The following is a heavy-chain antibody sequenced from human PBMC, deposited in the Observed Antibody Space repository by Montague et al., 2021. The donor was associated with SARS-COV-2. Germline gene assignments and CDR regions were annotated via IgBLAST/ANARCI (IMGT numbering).Heavy chain of an antibody. J-gene: IGHJ5*02. V-gene: IGHV4-59*02. CDR3: ARAGGFYDYWSGYSSSAGFFDP. D-gene: IGHD3-3*01. CDR1: GGSVSRYY. Sequence: SETLSLTCTVSGGSVSRYYWSWIRQSPGKGLQWLGYIYYSGSTDYNPSLKSRATISVDTSKNPLSLRLNSVTTADTAVYFCARAGGFYDYWSGYSSSAGFFDPWGQGILVTVSS. CDR2: IYYSGST.